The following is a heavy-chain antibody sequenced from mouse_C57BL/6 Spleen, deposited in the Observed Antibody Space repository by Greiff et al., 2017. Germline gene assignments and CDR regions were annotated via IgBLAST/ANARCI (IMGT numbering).Heavy chain of an antibody. J-gene: IGHJ3*01. D-gene: IGHD2-4*01. Sequence: EVQRVESGGGLVKPGGSLKLSCAASGFTFSDYGMHWVRQAPEKGLEWVAYISSGSSTVYYADTVKGRFTISRDNAKNTLFLQMTSLRSEDTAMYYCARSRDYDGFAYWGQGTLVTVSA. CDR3: ARSRDYDGFAY. V-gene: IGHV5-17*01. CDR1: GFTFSDYG. CDR2: ISSGSSTV.